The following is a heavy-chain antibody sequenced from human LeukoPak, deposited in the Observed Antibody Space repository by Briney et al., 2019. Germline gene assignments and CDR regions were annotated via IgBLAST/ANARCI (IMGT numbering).Heavy chain of an antibody. CDR2: IKQDGSEK. CDR1: GFTFSSYW. J-gene: IGHJ4*02. D-gene: IGHD6-13*01. CDR3: AREHIAAAGTFDY. Sequence: PGGSLRLSCAASGFTFSSYWMSWVRQAPGRGLEWVANIKQDGSEKYYVDSVKGRFTISRDNAKNSLYLQMNSLRAEDTAVYYCAREHIAAAGTFDYWGQGTLDTVSS. V-gene: IGHV3-7*03.